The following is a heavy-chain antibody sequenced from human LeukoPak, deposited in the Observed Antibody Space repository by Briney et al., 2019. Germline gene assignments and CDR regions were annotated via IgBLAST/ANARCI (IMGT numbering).Heavy chain of an antibody. Sequence: PSETLSLTCTVSGGSISSYYWSWIRQPPGKGLEWIGYIYYSGSTNYNPSLKSRVTISVDTSKNQFSLKLSPVTAADTAVYYCARVGSSSWYGGWFDPWGQGTLVTVSS. CDR2: IYYSGST. CDR1: GGSISSYY. J-gene: IGHJ5*02. V-gene: IGHV4-59*01. CDR3: ARVGSSSWYGGWFDP. D-gene: IGHD6-13*01.